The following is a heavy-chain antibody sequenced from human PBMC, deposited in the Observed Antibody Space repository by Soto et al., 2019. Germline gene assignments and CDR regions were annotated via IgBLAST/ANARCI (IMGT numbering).Heavy chain of an antibody. CDR1: RFTFTSSA. CDR3: AAGGVVVADFDY. V-gene: IGHV1-58*01. D-gene: IGHD2-15*01. CDR2: IVVGSGNT. Sequence: SVKVSCKASRFTFTSSAVQWVGQSRGQRLEWIGWIVVGSGNTNYAQKFQERVTITRDMSTSTAYMELSSLRSEDTAVYYCAAGGVVVADFDYWGQGTLVTVSS. J-gene: IGHJ4*02.